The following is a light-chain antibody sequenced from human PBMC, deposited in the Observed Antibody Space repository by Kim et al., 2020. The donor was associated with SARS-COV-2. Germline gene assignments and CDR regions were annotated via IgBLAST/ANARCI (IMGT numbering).Light chain of an antibody. Sequence: LSPGERGTLFCRASRSVGSYLALDQQKPGQAPSLLIYDASNRATGIPARFSCSGSGTDFTLTISSLEPEDFAVYYCQHRINWPLTFGGGTKVDIK. CDR2: DAS. V-gene: IGKV3-11*01. CDR3: QHRINWPLT. CDR1: RSVGSY. J-gene: IGKJ4*01.